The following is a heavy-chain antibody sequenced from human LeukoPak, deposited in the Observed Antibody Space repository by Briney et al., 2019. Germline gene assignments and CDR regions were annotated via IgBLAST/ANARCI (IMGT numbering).Heavy chain of an antibody. CDR2: ISSSSSYI. CDR1: GFTFSSYS. V-gene: IGHV3-21*04. D-gene: IGHD5-24*01. Sequence: GGSLRLSCAASGFTFSSYSMNWVRQAPGKGLEWVSSISSSSSYIYYADSVKGRFTISRDNAKNSLYLQMNSLRAEDTALYYCAKDLSGWLQFPHFDYWGQGTLVTVSS. J-gene: IGHJ4*02. CDR3: AKDLSGWLQFPHFDY.